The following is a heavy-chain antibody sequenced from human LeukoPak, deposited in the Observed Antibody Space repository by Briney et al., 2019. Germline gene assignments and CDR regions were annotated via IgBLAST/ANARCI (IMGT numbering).Heavy chain of an antibody. V-gene: IGHV3-48*01. Sequence: ETLSLTCTVSGDSITNSTYYWGWVRQPPGKGLEWVSYISSSSSTIYYADSVKGRFTISRDNAKNSLYLQMNSLGAEDTAIYYCARDHKGYIYGYRRGYSDYYYMDVWGKGTTVTVSS. D-gene: IGHD5-18*01. CDR2: ISSSSSTI. CDR3: ARDHKGYIYGYRRGYSDYYYMDV. J-gene: IGHJ6*03. CDR1: GDSITNSTYY.